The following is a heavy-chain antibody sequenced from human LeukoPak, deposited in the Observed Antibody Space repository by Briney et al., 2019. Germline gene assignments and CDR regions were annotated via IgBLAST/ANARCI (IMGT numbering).Heavy chain of an antibody. CDR1: GFTVSSTY. D-gene: IGHD3-22*01. Sequence: GSLRLSCAASGFTVSSTYMTWVRQAPGKGLEWVSIIYIDGTTYSADSVKGGFTISRDNAKNTVYLQMNSLRAEDTAVYYCARDLGQYYDTSDNWFDPWGQGTLVTVSS. V-gene: IGHV3-66*01. CDR3: ARDLGQYYDTSDNWFDP. CDR2: IYIDGTT. J-gene: IGHJ5*02.